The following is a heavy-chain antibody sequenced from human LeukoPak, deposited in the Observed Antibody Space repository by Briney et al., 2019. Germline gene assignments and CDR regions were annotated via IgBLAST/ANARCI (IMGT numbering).Heavy chain of an antibody. V-gene: IGHV4-61*02. Sequence: SGTLSLTCTVSGGSITTVNYYWNWIRQPAGKELEWIGRIYTSGSTNYNPSLKSRVTMSVDTSKNQFSLKLSSVTAADTAAYYCAREDWNDGGGFDPWGQGTLVTVSS. D-gene: IGHD1-1*01. CDR2: IYTSGST. J-gene: IGHJ5*02. CDR1: GGSITTVNYY. CDR3: AREDWNDGGGFDP.